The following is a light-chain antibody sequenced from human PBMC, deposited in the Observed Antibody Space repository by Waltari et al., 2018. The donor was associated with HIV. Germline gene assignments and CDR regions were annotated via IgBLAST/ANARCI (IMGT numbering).Light chain of an antibody. Sequence: QSALTQPASVSGSPGQSITISCTGTSSDVGGYNYVSWFQQHPAKAPKLVIFGVRNRPAGVSNRVSGSKSGNPAALTISGLQAEDEADYYCSSYTSSSTWVFGGGTKVTVL. CDR2: GVR. J-gene: IGLJ3*02. CDR1: SSDVGGYNY. V-gene: IGLV2-14*01. CDR3: SSYTSSSTWV.